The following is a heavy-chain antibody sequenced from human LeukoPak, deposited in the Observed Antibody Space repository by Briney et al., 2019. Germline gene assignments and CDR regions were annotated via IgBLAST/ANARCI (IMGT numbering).Heavy chain of an antibody. CDR3: VREEALGSGSFDY. D-gene: IGHD1-26*01. V-gene: IGHV4-59*01. Sequence: SETLSLTCTVSGGSISSYYWSWIRQPPGKGLEWIGYIYYSGSTNYNPSLKSRVTISVDTSKNQFSLKLSSVTAADTAVYYCVREEALGSGSFDYWGQGTLVTVSS. J-gene: IGHJ4*02. CDR1: GGSISSYY. CDR2: IYYSGST.